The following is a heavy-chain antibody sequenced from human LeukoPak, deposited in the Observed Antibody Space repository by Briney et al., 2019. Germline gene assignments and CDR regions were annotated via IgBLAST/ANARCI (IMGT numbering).Heavy chain of an antibody. V-gene: IGHV3-23*01. D-gene: IGHD6-13*01. CDR1: GFTFSSYA. CDR2: ISGSGGST. Sequence: GGSLRLSCAASGFTFSSYAMSWVRQAPGKGLEWASAISGSGGSTYYADSVKGRFTISRDNSKNTLYLQMNSLRAEDTAVYYCAKDLSSWSTFDYWGQGTLVTVSS. J-gene: IGHJ4*02. CDR3: AKDLSSWSTFDY.